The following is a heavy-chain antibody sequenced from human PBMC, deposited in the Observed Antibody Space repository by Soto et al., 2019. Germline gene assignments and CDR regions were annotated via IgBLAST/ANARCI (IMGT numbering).Heavy chain of an antibody. CDR1: GFTFSTYW. V-gene: IGHV3-74*01. D-gene: IGHD1-26*01. Sequence: EVQLVESGGVLVQPGGSLRLSCAASGFTFSTYWMHWVRQPPGKGLVWVSRINNDGSNTAYADSVKGRFTISRDNAQSTLYLQMNSLRAEDTAVYYCARDPLIGATDYGLDVWGQGTTVSVSS. CDR3: ARDPLIGATDYGLDV. CDR2: INNDGSNT. J-gene: IGHJ6*02.